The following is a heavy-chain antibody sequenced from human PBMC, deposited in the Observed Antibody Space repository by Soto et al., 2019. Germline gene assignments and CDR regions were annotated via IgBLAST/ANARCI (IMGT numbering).Heavy chain of an antibody. CDR2: IYWNDDK. V-gene: IGHV2-5*01. D-gene: IGHD3-3*01. Sequence: QITLKESGPTLVKPTQTLTLTCTFSGFSLSTSGMGVGWIRQPPGKALEWLALIYWNDDKRYSPSMNSRLTTTKHTSKNQVILTMTNMDRVDTATYYCANSPECRGLYFDYRGQGTMVSDSS. CDR1: GFSLSTSGMG. CDR3: ANSPECRGLYFDY. J-gene: IGHJ4*02.